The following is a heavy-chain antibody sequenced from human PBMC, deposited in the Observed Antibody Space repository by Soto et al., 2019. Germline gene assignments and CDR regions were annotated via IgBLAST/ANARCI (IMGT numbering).Heavy chain of an antibody. CDR3: ARDKVVAADDYYYGMDV. CDR2: IIPIFGTA. J-gene: IGHJ6*02. D-gene: IGHD2-15*01. Sequence: QVQLVQSGAEVKKPGSSVKVSCKASGGTFSSYAISWVRQAPGQGLEWMGGIIPIFGTANYAQKFQGRVTITADESTSTAYMELSSLRSEDTAVYYCARDKVVAADDYYYGMDVWGQGTTVTVSS. CDR1: GGTFSSYA. V-gene: IGHV1-69*01.